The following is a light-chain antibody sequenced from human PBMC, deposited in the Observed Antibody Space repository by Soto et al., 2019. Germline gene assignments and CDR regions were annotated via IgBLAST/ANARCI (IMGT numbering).Light chain of an antibody. CDR1: QSISNW. CDR2: QAS. CDR3: QQYNSYSWT. Sequence: DIQMTQSPSTLSASVGDRVTITCRASQSISNWLAWYQQKPGKGPKLLIYQASSLESGVPSRFSGSGSGTEFTLTISSLQPDDFATYYCQQYNSYSWTFGQGTKVEI. J-gene: IGKJ1*01. V-gene: IGKV1-5*03.